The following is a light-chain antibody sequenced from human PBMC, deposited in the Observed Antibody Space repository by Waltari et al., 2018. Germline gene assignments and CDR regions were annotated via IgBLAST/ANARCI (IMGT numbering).Light chain of an antibody. V-gene: IGLV2-14*03. CDR1: SSDVGGYNS. CDR3: SSQSSANVVL. J-gene: IGLJ2*01. Sequence: QSALTQPASVSGSPGQSITISCTGTSSDVGGYNSVPWYQDHPGQAPNVIIYDVSERPSGISERFSGSQSGNAASLTISGLQAEDEADYYCSSQSSANVVLFGGGTKLTVL. CDR2: DVS.